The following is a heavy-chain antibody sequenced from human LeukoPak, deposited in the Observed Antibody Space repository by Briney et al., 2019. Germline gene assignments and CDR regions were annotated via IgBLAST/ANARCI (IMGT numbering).Heavy chain of an antibody. CDR1: GYTFISHA. Sequence: ASVKVSCKTFGYTFISHAMNWVRQAPGQGLGLMGWINTNTGIPTYAQGFAGRFVFSLDTSVTTAYLQITSLKAEDTAVYYCARDLVSAGFDIWGQGTMVTVSS. CDR3: ARDLVSAGFDI. J-gene: IGHJ3*02. V-gene: IGHV7-4-1*02. D-gene: IGHD6-6*01. CDR2: INTNTGIP.